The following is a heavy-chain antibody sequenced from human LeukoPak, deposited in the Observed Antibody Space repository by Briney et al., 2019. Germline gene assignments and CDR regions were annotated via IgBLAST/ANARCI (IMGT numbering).Heavy chain of an antibody. CDR2: IYSGGNT. D-gene: IGHD3-22*01. CDR3: ASPGPLHYYDSSGYFQH. J-gene: IGHJ1*01. V-gene: IGHV3-53*01. Sequence: GGSLRLSCAASGFTVYSNYMSWVRQAPGKGLECVSVIYSGGNTYYADSVKGRITISRDNAKNSLYLQMNSLRDEDTAVYYCASPGPLHYYDSSGYFQHWGQGTLVTVSS. CDR1: GFTVYSNY.